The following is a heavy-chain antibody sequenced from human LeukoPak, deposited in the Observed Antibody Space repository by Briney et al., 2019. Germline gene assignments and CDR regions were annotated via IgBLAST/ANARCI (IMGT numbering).Heavy chain of an antibody. J-gene: IGHJ3*02. V-gene: IGHV3-23*01. CDR1: GFTFTIYA. CDR2: IVASDGST. CDR3: ARDSIVVVVAASAFDI. D-gene: IGHD2-15*01. Sequence: GGSLRLSCAASGFTFTIYAMSWVRQAPGKGLEWVSGIVASDGSTSYADSVKGRFTISRDNAKNSLYLQMNSLRAEDTAVYYCARDSIVVVVAASAFDIWGQGTMVTVSS.